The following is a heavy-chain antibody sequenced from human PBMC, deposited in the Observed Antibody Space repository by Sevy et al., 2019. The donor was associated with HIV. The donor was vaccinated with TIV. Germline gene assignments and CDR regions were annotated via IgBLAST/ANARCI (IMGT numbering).Heavy chain of an antibody. J-gene: IGHJ4*02. D-gene: IGHD3-10*01. CDR2: IYTTGST. Sequence: SETLSLTCTVSGGSIRSGSYYWNWIRQPAGKRLEWSGRIYTTGSTDYNPSLKSRVTISVDTSKNQFSLTLSSVTAADTAVYYCARSMVRGNTPHLDTFHYWGQGTLVTVSS. V-gene: IGHV4-61*02. CDR1: GGSIRSGSYY. CDR3: ARSMVRGNTPHLDTFHY.